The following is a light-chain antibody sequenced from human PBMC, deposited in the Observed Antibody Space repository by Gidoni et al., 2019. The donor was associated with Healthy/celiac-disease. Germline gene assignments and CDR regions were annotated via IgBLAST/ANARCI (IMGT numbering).Light chain of an antibody. Sequence: IVFTQPPGTLSLSPGERATLSCRASQSVSSSYLAWYQQKPGQAPRLLIYGASSRATGIPDRFSGSGSGTDFTLTISRLEPEDFAVYYCQQYGSSYTFGQGTKLEIK. CDR2: GAS. V-gene: IGKV3-20*01. CDR3: QQYGSSYT. CDR1: QSVSSSY. J-gene: IGKJ2*01.